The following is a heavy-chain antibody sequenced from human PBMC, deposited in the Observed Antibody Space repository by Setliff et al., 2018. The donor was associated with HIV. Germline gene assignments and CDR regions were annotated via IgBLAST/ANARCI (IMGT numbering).Heavy chain of an antibody. V-gene: IGHV4-39*02. J-gene: IGHJ4*02. CDR1: GDSISSGSYF. CDR3: TREGRGDPSMATTRIDY. Sequence: SETLSLTCSVSGDSISSGSYFWGWIRQTPGKGLEWIGNIYYTGFAYYNPSLKSRVTISLDTSKTHFFLNLTSVTDADTAVYFCTREGRGDPSMATTRIDYWGQGKLVTVSS. CDR2: IYYTGFA. D-gene: IGHD1-1*01.